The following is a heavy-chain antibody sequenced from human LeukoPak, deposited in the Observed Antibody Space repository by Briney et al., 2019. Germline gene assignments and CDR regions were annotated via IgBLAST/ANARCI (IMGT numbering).Heavy chain of an antibody. J-gene: IGHJ4*02. D-gene: IGHD5-18*01. CDR2: ISYDGSNK. CDR1: GFTFSSYD. V-gene: IGHV3-30*18. Sequence: PGMSLRLSCAASGFTFSSYDMHWVRQAPGKGLEWVAVISYDGSNKYYADSVKRRFTISRDNSKNTLYLQMNSLRAEDKAVYYCAKDRIQLWVMDYWGQGTLVTVSS. CDR3: AKDRIQLWVMDY.